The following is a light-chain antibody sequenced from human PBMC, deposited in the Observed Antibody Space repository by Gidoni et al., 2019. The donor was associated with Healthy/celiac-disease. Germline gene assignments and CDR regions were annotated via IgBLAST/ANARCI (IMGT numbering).Light chain of an antibody. CDR1: QSVSSN. CDR3: QQYNNWPRT. J-gene: IGKJ2*01. CDR2: GAS. V-gene: IGKV3-15*01. Sequence: IEMAPSLATLSVSPRERGTFPCRASQSVSSNLGWYQQKPGQAPKLLIYGASTRSTGIPSRFSGSGSGTDFTLTISSLQSEDFAVYYCQQYNNWPRTFGQGTKLEIK.